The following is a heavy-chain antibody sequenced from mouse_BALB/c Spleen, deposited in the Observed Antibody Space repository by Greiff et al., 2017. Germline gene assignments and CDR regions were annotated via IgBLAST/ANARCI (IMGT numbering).Heavy chain of an antibody. CDR1: GYTFTSYY. CDR2: INPSNGGT. Sequence: LQESGAELVKPGASVKLSCKASGYTFTSYYMYWVKQRPGQGLEWIGEINPSNGGTNFNEKFKSKATLTVDKSSSTAYMQLSSLTSEDSAVYYCTRGGSAYWGQGTLVTVSA. V-gene: IGHV1S81*02. J-gene: IGHJ3*01. CDR3: TRGGSAY.